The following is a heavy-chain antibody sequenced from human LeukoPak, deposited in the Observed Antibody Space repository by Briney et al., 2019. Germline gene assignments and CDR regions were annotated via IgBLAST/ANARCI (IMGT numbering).Heavy chain of an antibody. D-gene: IGHD1-26*01. Sequence: GGSLRLFCAAPGFTFSSYAMSWVRQAPGKGLEWGSATRGRGGSTYHADTVKGRFTISRDNSKNTLYLQMNSLRVEDTAVYYCAKGYGWEASYYYYYMDVWGKGTTVTISS. CDR2: TRGRGGST. CDR3: AKGYGWEASYYYYYMDV. J-gene: IGHJ6*03. CDR1: GFTFSSYA. V-gene: IGHV3-23*01.